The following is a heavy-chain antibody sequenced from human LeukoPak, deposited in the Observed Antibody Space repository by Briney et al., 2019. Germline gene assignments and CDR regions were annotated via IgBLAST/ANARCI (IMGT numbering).Heavy chain of an antibody. CDR3: ARHTSGYYYDRSGLNWCDP. D-gene: IGHD3-22*01. Sequence: PSETLSLTCTVSGGSISSYYRSWIRQPPGKGLEWIGYIYYSGSTNCNPSLKSRVTISVDTSKNQFSLKLSSVTAADTAVYYCARHTSGYYYDRSGLNWCDPWGQGTLVTVSS. CDR1: GGSISSYY. V-gene: IGHV4-59*08. CDR2: IYYSGST. J-gene: IGHJ5*02.